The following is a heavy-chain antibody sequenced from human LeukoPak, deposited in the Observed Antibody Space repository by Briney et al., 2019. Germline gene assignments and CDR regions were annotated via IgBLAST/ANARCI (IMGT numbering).Heavy chain of an antibody. V-gene: IGHV3-30*18. J-gene: IGHJ4*02. Sequence: PGGSLRLSCAASGFTFSSCGMHWVRQAPGKGLEWVAVVSHDGSNKYYADSVKGRFTISRDNSKHTLYLQMNSLRAEDTAVYYCAKGHDWSYGNYFDYWGQGTLVTVSS. D-gene: IGHD1-7*01. CDR1: GFTFSSCG. CDR2: VSHDGSNK. CDR3: AKGHDWSYGNYFDY.